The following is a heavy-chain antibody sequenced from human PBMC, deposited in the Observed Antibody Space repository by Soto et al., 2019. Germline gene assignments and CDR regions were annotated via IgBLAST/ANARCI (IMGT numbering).Heavy chain of an antibody. CDR2: ISAYNGNT. CDR1: GYTFTSYG. D-gene: IGHD3-3*01. V-gene: IGHV1-18*01. Sequence: GASVKVSCKASGYTFTSYGISWVRQAPGQGLEWMGWISAYNGNTNYAQKLQGRVTMTTDTSTSTAYMELRSLRSDDTAVYYCARSPLEWLSDHYLNWFDPWGQGTLVTVSS. CDR3: ARSPLEWLSDHYLNWFDP. J-gene: IGHJ5*02.